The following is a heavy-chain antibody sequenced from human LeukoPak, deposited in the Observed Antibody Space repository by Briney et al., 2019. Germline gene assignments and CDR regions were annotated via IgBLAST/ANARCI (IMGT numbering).Heavy chain of an antibody. CDR3: AREMATI. V-gene: IGHV3-23*01. D-gene: IGHD5-24*01. Sequence: GGSLRLSCAASGFTFTLYVMSWVRQAPGKGLEWVSSITGSGVSTYYADSVKGRFTISRDNSKNTLYLQLSSLRAEDTAVYYCAREMATIRGQGTLVTVSS. J-gene: IGHJ4*02. CDR1: GFTFTLYV. CDR2: ITGSGVST.